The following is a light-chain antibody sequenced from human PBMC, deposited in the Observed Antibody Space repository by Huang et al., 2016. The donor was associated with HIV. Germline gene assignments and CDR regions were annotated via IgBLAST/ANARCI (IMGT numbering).Light chain of an antibody. CDR2: AAS. CDR3: LQTNSFPYT. CDR1: QGIDSW. J-gene: IGKJ2*01. Sequence: DIQMTQSPSSVTASVGDRVTITCRASQGIDSWLAWYQQRPGKAPKVLIYAASSLQGGVPSRFSGSGSWTDFSLTINTLQPEDFATYYCLQTNSFPYTFGQGTNLEI. V-gene: IGKV1D-12*01.